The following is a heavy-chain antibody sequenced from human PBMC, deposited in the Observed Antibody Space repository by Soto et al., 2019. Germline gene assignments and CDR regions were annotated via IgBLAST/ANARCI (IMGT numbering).Heavy chain of an antibody. D-gene: IGHD3-3*01. CDR2: ISGSGGST. CDR3: AKDSSHYDFWSCYYTYYYYYYGMDV. J-gene: IGHJ6*02. Sequence: PGGSLRLSCAASGFTFSSYAMSWVRQAPGKGLEWVSAISGSGGSTYYADSVKGRFTISRDNSKNTLYLQMNSLRAEDTAVYYCAKDSSHYDFWSCYYTYYYYYYGMDVWGEGTTVTVAS. V-gene: IGHV3-23*01. CDR1: GFTFSSYA.